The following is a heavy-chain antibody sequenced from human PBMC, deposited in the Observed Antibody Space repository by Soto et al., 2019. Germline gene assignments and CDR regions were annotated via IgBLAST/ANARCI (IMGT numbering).Heavy chain of an antibody. D-gene: IGHD3-22*01. J-gene: IGHJ5*02. V-gene: IGHV2-5*02. Sequence: QITLKESGPTLVKPTQTLTLTCTFSGFSLSTSGVGVGWIRQPPGKSLEWLALIYWDDDKRYSPSLNSRLTLTTDTPKTPVVLTKTTMDPVETATYYCAHSLIGYYYDSSCSKWFNPWGQGNLVTVSS. CDR2: IYWDDDK. CDR1: GFSLSTSGVG. CDR3: AHSLIGYYYDSSCSKWFNP.